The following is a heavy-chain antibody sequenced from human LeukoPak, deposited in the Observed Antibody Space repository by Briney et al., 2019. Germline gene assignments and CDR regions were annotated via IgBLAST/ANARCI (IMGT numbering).Heavy chain of an antibody. CDR2: IYYSGST. V-gene: IGHV4-59*01. CDR3: ARGLGGTGAYYFDY. Sequence: SETLSLTCTVSRGSISSYYWSWIRQPPGKGLEWIGYIYYSGSTNYNPSLKSRVTISVDTSKNQFSLKLSSVTAADTAVYYCARGLGGTGAYYFDYWGQGTLVTVSS. D-gene: IGHD1-1*01. CDR1: RGSISSYY. J-gene: IGHJ4*02.